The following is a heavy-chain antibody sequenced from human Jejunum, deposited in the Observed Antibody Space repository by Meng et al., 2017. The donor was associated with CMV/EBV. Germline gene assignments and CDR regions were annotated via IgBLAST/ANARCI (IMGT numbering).Heavy chain of an antibody. Sequence: QVQLVQAGGEVKKPGASVQVSCKASGYTFTSYGISWVRQAPGQGLEWMGWLSGYNGNTNYAQKLQGRVTMTTDTSTSTAYMELRSLRSDDTAVYYCAREADGATFDYWGQGTLVTVSS. CDR2: LSGYNGNT. CDR3: AREADGATFDY. V-gene: IGHV1-18*01. J-gene: IGHJ4*02. CDR1: GYTFTSYG. D-gene: IGHD1-26*01.